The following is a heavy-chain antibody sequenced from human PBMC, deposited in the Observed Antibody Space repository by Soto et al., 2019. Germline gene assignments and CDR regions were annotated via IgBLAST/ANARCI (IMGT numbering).Heavy chain of an antibody. D-gene: IGHD1-1*01. V-gene: IGHV3-33*01. J-gene: IGHJ4*02. CDR1: GFTFSSHG. CDR2: IWYDGSDK. CDR3: ARWGNWKVADY. Sequence: QVQLVESGGGVVQPGRSLRLSCAASGFTFSSHGMHWVRQAPGKGLEWVAVIWYDGSDKYYADSVKGRFTISRDNSKNILYLQMNSLRAEETAVYHCARWGNWKVADYWGQGTLVTVSS.